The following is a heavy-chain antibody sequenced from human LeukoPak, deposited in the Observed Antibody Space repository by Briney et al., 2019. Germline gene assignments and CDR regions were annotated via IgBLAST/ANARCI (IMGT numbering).Heavy chain of an antibody. J-gene: IGHJ4*02. V-gene: IGHV4-34*01. Sequence: PSETLSLTCAVYGGSFSGYYWSWIRQPPGKGLEWIGEINHSGSTNYNPSLKSRVTISVDTSKNQFSLKLSSVTAADTAVYYCAADSGYDYFFDYWGQGTLVTVSS. CDR1: GGSFSGYY. D-gene: IGHD5-12*01. CDR3: AADSGYDYFFDY. CDR2: INHSGST.